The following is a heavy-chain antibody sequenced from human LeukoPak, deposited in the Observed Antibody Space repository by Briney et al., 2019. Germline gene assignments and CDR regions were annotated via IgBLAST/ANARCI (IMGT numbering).Heavy chain of an antibody. J-gene: IGHJ3*02. CDR3: ARLTPAYCSSTSCYAPYDAFDI. V-gene: IGHV1-2*02. Sequence: ASVKVSCKASGYTFTGYYMHWVRQAPGQGLEWMGWINPNSGGTNYAQKFQGRVTMTRDTSISTAYMELSRLRSDDTAVYYCARLTPAYCSSTSCYAPYDAFDIWGQGTMVTVSS. D-gene: IGHD2-2*01. CDR1: GYTFTGYY. CDR2: INPNSGGT.